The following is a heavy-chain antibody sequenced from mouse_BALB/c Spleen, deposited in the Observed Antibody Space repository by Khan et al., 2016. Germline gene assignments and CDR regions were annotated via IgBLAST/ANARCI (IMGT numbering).Heavy chain of an antibody. Sequence: QIQLVQSGPELKKPGETVKVSCKASGYTFTNYGMNWVKQAPGKGLKWMGWITTYSGEPTYADDFKGRFAFALETSASTAYLQINNLKNDDMATYFCARGEMDDYGDYFDYWGQGTILTVSS. V-gene: IGHV9-1*02. CDR1: GYTFTNYG. CDR3: ARGEMDDYGDYFDY. J-gene: IGHJ2*01. CDR2: ITTYSGEP. D-gene: IGHD2-4*01.